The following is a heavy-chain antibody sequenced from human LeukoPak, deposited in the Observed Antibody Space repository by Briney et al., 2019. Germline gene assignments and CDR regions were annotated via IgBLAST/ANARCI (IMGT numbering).Heavy chain of an antibody. V-gene: IGHV4-34*01. Sequence: PSETLSLTCAVYGGSFSGYYWGWIRQPPGKGLEWIGEINHSGSTNYNPSLKSRVTISVDTSKNQFSLKLSSVTAADTAVYYCARVPAWSGYANFDYWGQGTLVTVSS. D-gene: IGHD3-3*01. CDR2: INHSGST. J-gene: IGHJ4*02. CDR3: ARVPAWSGYANFDY. CDR1: GGSFSGYY.